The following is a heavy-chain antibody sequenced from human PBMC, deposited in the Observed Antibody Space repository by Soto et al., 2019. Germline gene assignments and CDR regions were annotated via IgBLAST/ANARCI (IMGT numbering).Heavy chain of an antibody. Sequence: QLHLVQSGAVVKKPGASVTVSCSASGYPVTAYYMHWVRQAPGRGLEWMGGINPATGAAKYTQTCQGRVTMTRGTSTSTVFMELRGLKSEDTAVFYCARGGGVGVAGSAAFDMWGQGTVVTVSS. D-gene: IGHD3-3*01. V-gene: IGHV1-2*02. CDR2: INPATGAA. CDR1: GYPVTAYY. J-gene: IGHJ3*02. CDR3: ARGGGVGVAGSAAFDM.